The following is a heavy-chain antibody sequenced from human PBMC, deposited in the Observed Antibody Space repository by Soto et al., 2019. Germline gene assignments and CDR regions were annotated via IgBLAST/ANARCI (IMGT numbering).Heavy chain of an antibody. CDR3: ARSYGDDYYFGLDF. CDR2: IRNRANNYAA. V-gene: IGHV3-72*01. Sequence: EVQLVESGGGLVQPGGSLRLSCAASGFIFSDRYMDWVRQTPGKGLEWLGRIRNRANNYAAAYAGSLKGRFTISRDDSKNTAYLQMDTLKTEDTAVYYCARSYGDDYYFGLDFWGQGTTVTVSS. J-gene: IGHJ6*02. D-gene: IGHD4-17*01. CDR1: GFIFSDRY.